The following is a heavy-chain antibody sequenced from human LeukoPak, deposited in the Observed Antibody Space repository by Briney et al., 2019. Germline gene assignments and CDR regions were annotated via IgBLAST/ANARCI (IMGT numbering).Heavy chain of an antibody. CDR1: GGSFSGYY. J-gene: IGHJ4*02. CDR3: ARETEVPGGRSWDF. Sequence: SETLSLTCAVYGGSFSGYYWTWIRQPAGKGLEWIGRIHTSGSTNHNPSPKSRVTMSVDTSNNQFSLKLSSVTAADTAVYYCARETEVPGGRSWDFWGQGTLVTVSS. V-gene: IGHV4-4*07. CDR2: IHTSGST. D-gene: IGHD6-19*01.